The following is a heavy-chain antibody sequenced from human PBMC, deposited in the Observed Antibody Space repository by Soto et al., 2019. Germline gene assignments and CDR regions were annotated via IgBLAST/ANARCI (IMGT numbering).Heavy chain of an antibody. Sequence: PSETLSLTCTVSGGSISSYYWSWTRQPPGKGLEWIGYIYYSGSTNYNPSLKSRVTISVDTSKNQFSLKLSSVTAADTAVYYCARDLGYYYDSSGYSDAFDIWGQGTMVTVSS. V-gene: IGHV4-59*01. CDR2: IYYSGST. D-gene: IGHD3-22*01. J-gene: IGHJ3*02. CDR1: GGSISSYY. CDR3: ARDLGYYYDSSGYSDAFDI.